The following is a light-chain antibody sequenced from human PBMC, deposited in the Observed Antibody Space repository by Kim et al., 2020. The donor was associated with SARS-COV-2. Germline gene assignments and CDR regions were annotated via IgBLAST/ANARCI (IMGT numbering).Light chain of an antibody. Sequence: GQVVLISCSRSSSHHGSNIVNGFQQLPGTAPQLLIYTNTKRPSGVPDRFSGSKSGTSASLPISGLQSEDEADYYCASWDDRLNGMVFGGGTQLTVL. V-gene: IGLV1-44*01. CDR1: SSHHGSNI. CDR2: TNT. J-gene: IGLJ3*02. CDR3: ASWDDRLNGMV.